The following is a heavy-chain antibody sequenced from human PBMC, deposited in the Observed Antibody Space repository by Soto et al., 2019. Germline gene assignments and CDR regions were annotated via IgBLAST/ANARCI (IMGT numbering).Heavy chain of an antibody. CDR1: GFSLSTYGMG. D-gene: IGHD5-18*01. Sequence: QITLKESGPTLVKPTQTLTLTCTFSGFSLSTYGMGVGWIRQPPGKALEWLALIYWNDDKRYSPSLNSRLTIAKDTSKNLVVLTMTNVDPVDAATYYYVNSPDSSPSDYWGQGTLVTVSS. J-gene: IGHJ4*02. V-gene: IGHV2-5*01. CDR3: VNSPDSSPSDY. CDR2: IYWNDDK.